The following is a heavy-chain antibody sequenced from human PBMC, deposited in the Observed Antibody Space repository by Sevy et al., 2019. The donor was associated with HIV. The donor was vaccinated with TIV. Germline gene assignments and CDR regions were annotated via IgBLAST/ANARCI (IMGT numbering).Heavy chain of an antibody. Sequence: ASVKVSCKVSGYTLTQLSMHWVRQAPGKGLEWMGSFDPEDGETLYAQKFQGRVTMTEETSTNTAYMELSSLRCEDTAVYYCATTKDYYDSSGSPFDYWGQGTLVTVSS. CDR2: FDPEDGET. J-gene: IGHJ4*02. V-gene: IGHV1-24*01. D-gene: IGHD3-22*01. CDR3: ATTKDYYDSSGSPFDY. CDR1: GYTLTQLS.